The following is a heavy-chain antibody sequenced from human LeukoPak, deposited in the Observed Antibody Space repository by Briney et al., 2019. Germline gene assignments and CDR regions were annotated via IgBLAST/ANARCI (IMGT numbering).Heavy chain of an antibody. CDR3: ARDLSAYCGGDCPS. J-gene: IGHJ5*02. Sequence: GGSLRLSCAASGFTFSSYGMHWVRQAPGKGLEWVAVIWYDGSNKYYADSVKGRFTISRDNSKNTLYLQMNSPRAEDTAVYYCARDLSAYCGGDCPSWGQGTLVTVSS. CDR1: GFTFSSYG. D-gene: IGHD2-21*02. V-gene: IGHV3-33*01. CDR2: IWYDGSNK.